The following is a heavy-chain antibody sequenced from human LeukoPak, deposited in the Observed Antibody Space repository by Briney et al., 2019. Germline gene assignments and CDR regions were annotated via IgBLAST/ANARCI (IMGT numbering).Heavy chain of an antibody. Sequence: GGSLRLSCAASGFSLSSYWMSWVRQAPGKGPEWVANIKQDGSEKYYVDSVKGRFTISRDNAKNSLYLQMNSLRAEDTAVYYCARESTYYDILTGYCSGAFDIWGQGTMVTVSS. CDR1: GFSLSSYW. CDR2: IKQDGSEK. V-gene: IGHV3-7*01. D-gene: IGHD3-9*01. CDR3: ARESTYYDILTGYCSGAFDI. J-gene: IGHJ3*02.